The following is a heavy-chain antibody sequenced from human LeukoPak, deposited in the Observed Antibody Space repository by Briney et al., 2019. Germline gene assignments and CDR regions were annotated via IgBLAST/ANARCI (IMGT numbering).Heavy chain of an antibody. D-gene: IGHD1-7*01. Sequence: PGGSLRLSCAASGFTFSSYAMHWVRQAPGKGLEWVAVISYDGSNKYYADSVKGRFTISRDNSKNTLYLQMNSLRAEDTAVYYCTSFPRNWNYGSLNWFDPWGQGTLVTVSS. CDR3: TSFPRNWNYGSLNWFDP. V-gene: IGHV3-30*04. CDR2: ISYDGSNK. CDR1: GFTFSSYA. J-gene: IGHJ5*02.